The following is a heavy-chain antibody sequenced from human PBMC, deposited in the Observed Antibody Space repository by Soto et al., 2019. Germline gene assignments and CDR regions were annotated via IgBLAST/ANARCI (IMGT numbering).Heavy chain of an antibody. CDR3: ARANEYTSSSGMDV. CDR2: TYYRSKWHN. J-gene: IGHJ6*02. CDR1: GDSVSSNSAA. V-gene: IGHV6-1*01. D-gene: IGHD6-6*01. Sequence: SQTLSLSSAISGDSVSSNSAAWNWIRQSPSRGLEWLGRTYYRSKWHNNYAVSVKSRITINPDTSKNHFSLQLNSVTPEDTAVYYCARANEYTSSSGMDVWGQGTTVTVSS.